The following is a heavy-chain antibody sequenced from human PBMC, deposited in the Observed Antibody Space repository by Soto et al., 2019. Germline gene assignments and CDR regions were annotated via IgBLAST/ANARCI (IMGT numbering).Heavy chain of an antibody. D-gene: IGHD3-22*01. CDR2: IFSNADK. CDR3: ARTPPLYYDNSGYYYALRAFDV. J-gene: IGHJ3*01. CDR1: GFSLRNDTVG. V-gene: IGHV2-26*01. Sequence: QVTLKESGPVLVKPTETLTLTCTVSGFSLRNDTVGVSWIRQPPGKALEWLAHIFSNADKAYSTSLQSRLTISKDISKSQVVLTMTHMDPVDTATYYCARTPPLYYDNSGYYYALRAFDVWGQGTVVTVSS.